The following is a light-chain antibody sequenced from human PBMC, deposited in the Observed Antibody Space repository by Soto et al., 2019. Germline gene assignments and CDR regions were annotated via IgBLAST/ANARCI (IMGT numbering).Light chain of an antibody. Sequence: EIVFTQSPGTLSLSPGERPTLSCRARQSVSSSYLAWYQQKPGQAPXLXXYGASSRATVIPDRFSGSVSGTDFTLTISRLEPEDFAVYYGQQYGSSPSWTFGQGTKVDIK. J-gene: IGKJ1*01. CDR1: QSVSSSY. CDR2: GAS. V-gene: IGKV3-20*01. CDR3: QQYGSSPSWT.